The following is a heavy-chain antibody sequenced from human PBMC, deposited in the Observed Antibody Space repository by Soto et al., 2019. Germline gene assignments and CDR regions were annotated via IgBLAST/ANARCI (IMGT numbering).Heavy chain of an antibody. CDR2: MNPNSGNT. CDR1: GYTFTSYD. J-gene: IGHJ6*03. D-gene: IGHD3-3*01. Sequence: ASVKVSCKASGYTFTSYDINWVRQATGQGLEWMGWMNPNSGNTGYAQKFQGRVTMTRNTSISTAYMELSSLRSEDTAVYYCARGDYDFWSGPEDYYYMDVWGKGTTVTVSS. CDR3: ARGDYDFWSGPEDYYYMDV. V-gene: IGHV1-8*01.